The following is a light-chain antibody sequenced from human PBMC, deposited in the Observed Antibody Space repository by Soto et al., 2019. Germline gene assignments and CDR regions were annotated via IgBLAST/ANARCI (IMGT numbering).Light chain of an antibody. CDR3: QQYNNWPPNT. CDR2: VAS. Sequence: EIVMTQSPATLSVSPGERATLSCRASQSVSSNLAWYEQKPGQTPRLLIYVASTRATGIPARFSGSGSGTEFTLTISSLQSEDFADYYCQQYNNWPPNTFGQGTKLEIK. CDR1: QSVSSN. J-gene: IGKJ2*01. V-gene: IGKV3-15*01.